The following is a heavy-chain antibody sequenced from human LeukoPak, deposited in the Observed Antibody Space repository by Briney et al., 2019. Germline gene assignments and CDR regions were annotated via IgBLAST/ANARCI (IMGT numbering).Heavy chain of an antibody. CDR3: ARRYYGSGSYYTDY. J-gene: IGHJ4*02. V-gene: IGHV5-51*01. CDR1: GYSFTSYW. CDR2: IYPGDSDI. Sequence: GESLKISCKGSGYSFTSYWIGCVRQMPGKGLEWIGIIYPGDSDIRYSPSFQGQVTISADKSISTAYLQWSSLKASGTAMYYCARRYYGSGSYYTDYWGQGTLVTVSS. D-gene: IGHD3-10*01.